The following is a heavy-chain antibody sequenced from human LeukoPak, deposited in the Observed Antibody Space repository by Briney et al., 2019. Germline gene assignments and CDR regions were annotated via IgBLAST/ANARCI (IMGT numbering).Heavy chain of an antibody. CDR2: ISYDGSNK. CDR1: GFTFSSYA. Sequence: SGGSLRLSCAASGFTFSSYAMHWVRQAPGKGLEWVAVISYDGSNKYYADSVKGRFTISRDNSKNTLYLQMNSLRAEDTAVYYCARAPYYGPSYYWGQGTLVTVSS. CDR3: ARAPYYGPSYY. J-gene: IGHJ4*02. D-gene: IGHD3-10*01. V-gene: IGHV3-30-3*01.